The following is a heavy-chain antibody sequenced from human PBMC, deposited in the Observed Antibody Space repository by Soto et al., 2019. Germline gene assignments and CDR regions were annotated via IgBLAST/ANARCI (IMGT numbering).Heavy chain of an antibody. CDR1: GFTFSSHW. V-gene: IGHV3-74*01. CDR3: VRGASGYYYVDS. Sequence: EVQLVESGGGLVQPGGSLRLSCAASGFTFSSHWIHWVRQAPGKGLVWVSRINSGGTITDYADSVKGRFTISRDNAKNTLCLQMNGLRGEDTAVYHCVRGASGYYYVDSWGQGTLVTVSS. J-gene: IGHJ4*02. D-gene: IGHD3-3*01. CDR2: INSGGTIT.